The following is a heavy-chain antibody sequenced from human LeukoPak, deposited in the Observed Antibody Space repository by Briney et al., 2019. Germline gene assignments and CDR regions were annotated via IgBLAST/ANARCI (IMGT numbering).Heavy chain of an antibody. V-gene: IGHV3-23*01. CDR3: AKDFWSGYYPKY. CDR1: GFTFSNYA. D-gene: IGHD3-3*01. Sequence: PGGSLRLSCTASGFTFSNYAMSWVRQAPGKGREWVSTLSGSGDYTYYADSVKARFTISRDNSKNTLFLQMNSLRAEDTAVYHCAKDFWSGYYPKYWGQGTLVTVSS. CDR2: LSGSGDYT. J-gene: IGHJ4*02.